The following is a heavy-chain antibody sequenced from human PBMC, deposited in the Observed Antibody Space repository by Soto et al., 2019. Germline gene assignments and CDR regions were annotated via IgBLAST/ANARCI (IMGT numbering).Heavy chain of an antibody. V-gene: IGHV3-64D*06. J-gene: IGHJ4*02. CDR3: VKQAHGLDGVAFDY. CDR1: GFIFSEST. Sequence: EVQLVESGGGLVQPGGSLRLSCSASGFIFSESTIYWVRQVPGKGLEAISAVSTSGRSTYYADSVMDRFTISRDNSKHTLFLQMGSLRPEDTAIYYCVKQAHGLDGVAFDYWGQGTQVTVAS. D-gene: IGHD2-15*01. CDR2: VSTSGRST.